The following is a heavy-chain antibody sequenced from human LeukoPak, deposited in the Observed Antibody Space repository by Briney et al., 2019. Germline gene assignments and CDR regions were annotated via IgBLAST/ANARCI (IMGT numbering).Heavy chain of an antibody. J-gene: IGHJ4*02. Sequence: GGSLRLSCAASGFTFSSYAMHWVRQAPGKGLEWVAVISYDGSNKYYADSVKGRFTISRDNSKNTLYLQMNSLRAEDTAVYYCARSRYFDWSFPFDYWGQGTLVTVSS. CDR3: ARSRYFDWSFPFDY. V-gene: IGHV3-30*01. CDR2: ISYDGSNK. D-gene: IGHD3-9*01. CDR1: GFTFSSYA.